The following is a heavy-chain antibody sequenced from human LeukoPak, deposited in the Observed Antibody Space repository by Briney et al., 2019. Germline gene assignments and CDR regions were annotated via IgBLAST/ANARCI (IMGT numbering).Heavy chain of an antibody. V-gene: IGHV3-9*01. D-gene: IGHD6-19*01. CDR3: AKVRSSGWYVVEDAFDI. Sequence: GGSLRLSCAASGFTFDDYAMHWVRQAPGKGLEWVSGISWNSGSIGYADSVKGRFTISRDNAKNSLYLQMNSLRAEDTALYYCAKVRSSGWYVVEDAFDIWGQGTMVTVSS. CDR1: GFTFDDYA. CDR2: ISWNSGSI. J-gene: IGHJ3*02.